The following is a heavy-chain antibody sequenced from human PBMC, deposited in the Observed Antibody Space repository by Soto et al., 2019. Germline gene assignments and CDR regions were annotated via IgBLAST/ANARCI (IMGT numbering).Heavy chain of an antibody. V-gene: IGHV1-18*01. Sequence: QVQLVQSGAEVKKPGASVKVSCKASGYTFTSYGISWVRQAPGQGLEWMGWISAYNGNTNYAQKLQGRVTMTTDTATSTAYMELRSLRSDDTAVYYCARDRWNDYVWGSYHIDYWGQGTLVTVSS. CDR2: ISAYNGNT. D-gene: IGHD3-16*02. J-gene: IGHJ4*02. CDR3: ARDRWNDYVWGSYHIDY. CDR1: GYTFTSYG.